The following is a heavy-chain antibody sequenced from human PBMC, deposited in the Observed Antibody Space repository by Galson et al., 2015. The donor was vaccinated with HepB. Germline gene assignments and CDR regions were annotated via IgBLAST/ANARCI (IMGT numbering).Heavy chain of an antibody. J-gene: IGHJ6*02. Sequence: SLRLSCAVSGFTFGDYHMSWIRQAPGKGLEWVSHISGTDSTIYYADSVKGRFTISKDNANNSVFLQMNSLRADDTAVYYCARCRTGRMDVWGQGTTVTVSS. V-gene: IGHV3-11*01. CDR1: GFTFGDYH. CDR3: ARCRTGRMDV. CDR2: ISGTDSTI.